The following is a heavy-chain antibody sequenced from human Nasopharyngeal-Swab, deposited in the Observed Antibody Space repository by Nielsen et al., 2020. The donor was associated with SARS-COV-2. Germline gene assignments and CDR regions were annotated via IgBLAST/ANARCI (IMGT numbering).Heavy chain of an antibody. Sequence: GSLRLSCTVSGGSISSYYWSWIRQPPGKGLEWIGYIYYSGSTNYNPSLKSRVTISVDTSKNQFSLKLSSVTAADTAVYYCARGKQLRPFDYWGQGTLVTVSS. CDR3: ARGKQLRPFDY. D-gene: IGHD5-18*01. V-gene: IGHV4-59*01. CDR1: GGSISSYY. CDR2: IYYSGST. J-gene: IGHJ4*02.